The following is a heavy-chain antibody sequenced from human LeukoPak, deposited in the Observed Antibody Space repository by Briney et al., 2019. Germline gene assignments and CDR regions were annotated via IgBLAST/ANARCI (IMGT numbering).Heavy chain of an antibody. Sequence: GESLKISCKGTGYSFTSYWIGWVRQMPGKDLEWMGIIYPVDSETRYSPSFQGQVTISADKSITTAYLQWSSLKASDTAMYYCARRVTMVRGVMYTRYYFDNWGQGTLVTVST. J-gene: IGHJ4*02. V-gene: IGHV5-51*01. D-gene: IGHD3-10*01. CDR3: ARRVTMVRGVMYTRYYFDN. CDR1: GYSFTSYW. CDR2: IYPVDSET.